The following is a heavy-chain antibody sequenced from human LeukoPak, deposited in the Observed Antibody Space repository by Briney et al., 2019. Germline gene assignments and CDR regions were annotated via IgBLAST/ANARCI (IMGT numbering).Heavy chain of an antibody. Sequence: SETPSLTSTVSGGSISSYYWSWIWQPPAEGVGRIGYIYFSGSTNYNPSLKSRVTISVDTSKNQFSLKLSSVTAADTAVYYCARDFYDILTGYYYGMDVWGKGTTVIVSS. CDR2: IYFSGST. J-gene: IGHJ6*04. CDR1: GGSISSYY. V-gene: IGHV4-59*01. D-gene: IGHD3-9*01. CDR3: ARDFYDILTGYYYGMDV.